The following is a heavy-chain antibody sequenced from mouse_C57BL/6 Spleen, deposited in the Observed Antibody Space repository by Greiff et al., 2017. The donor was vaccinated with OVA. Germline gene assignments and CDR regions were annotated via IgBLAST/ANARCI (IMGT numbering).Heavy chain of an antibody. CDR1: GYTFTSYW. J-gene: IGHJ4*01. CDR3: ARLSYYYGSSDYAMDY. Sequence: QVQLQQSGAELVRPGSSVKLSCKASGYTFTSYWMHWVKQRPIQGLEWIGNIDPSDSETHYNQKFKDKATLTVDKSSSTAYMQLSSLTSEDSAVYYCARLSYYYGSSDYAMDYWGQGNSVTVSS. CDR2: IDPSDSET. D-gene: IGHD1-1*01. V-gene: IGHV1-52*01.